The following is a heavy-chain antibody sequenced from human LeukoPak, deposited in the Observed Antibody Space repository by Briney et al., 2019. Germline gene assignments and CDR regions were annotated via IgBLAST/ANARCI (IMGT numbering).Heavy chain of an antibody. CDR3: AKGVLSSSWPNWFDP. V-gene: IGHV3-23*01. CDR2: ISGSGGST. Sequence: GGSLRLSCAASGFTFSSYAMSWVRQAPGKGLEWVSAISGSGGSTYYADSVKGRFTISRDNSKNTLYLQMNSLRAEATAVYYCAKGVLSSSWPNWFDPWGQGTLVAVSS. J-gene: IGHJ5*02. D-gene: IGHD6-13*01. CDR1: GFTFSSYA.